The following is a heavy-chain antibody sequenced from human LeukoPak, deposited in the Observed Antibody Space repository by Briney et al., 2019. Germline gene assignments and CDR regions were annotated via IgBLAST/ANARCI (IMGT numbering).Heavy chain of an antibody. Sequence: PGGSLRLSCAASGFTFSDYYMSWIRQAPGKGLEWVSYISSSGSTIYYADSVKGRFTISRDNAKNSLYLQMNSLRAEDTAVYYCARVFYDFWSGYPTIYFDYWGQGTLVTVSS. V-gene: IGHV3-11*01. CDR3: ARVFYDFWSGYPTIYFDY. CDR2: ISSSGSTI. CDR1: GFTFSDYY. J-gene: IGHJ4*02. D-gene: IGHD3-3*01.